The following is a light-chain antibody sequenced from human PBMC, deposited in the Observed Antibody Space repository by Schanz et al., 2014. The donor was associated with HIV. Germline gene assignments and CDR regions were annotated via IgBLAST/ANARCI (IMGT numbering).Light chain of an antibody. CDR1: QSISSW. J-gene: IGKJ2*01. Sequence: DIQMTQSPSTLSASVGDRVTITCRASQSISSWLAWYQHKAGTAPKLLIYKASTSKSGVPSRFSGSGSGTEFTLTISSLQPDDFATYYCQQSNTFPYTFGQGTKLEIK. CDR2: KAS. V-gene: IGKV1-5*03. CDR3: QQSNTFPYT.